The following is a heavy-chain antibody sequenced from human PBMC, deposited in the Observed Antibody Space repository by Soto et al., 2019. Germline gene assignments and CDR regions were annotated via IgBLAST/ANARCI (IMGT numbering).Heavy chain of an antibody. D-gene: IGHD3-3*01. CDR1: GGSISSYY. V-gene: IGHV4-59*01. Sequence: KSSETLSLTCTVSGGSISSYYWSWIRQPPGKGLEWIGYIYYSGSTNYNPSLKSRVTISVDTSKNQFSLKLSSVTAADTAVYYCARITIPRGYYYYYGMDVWGQGTTVTVSS. CDR3: ARITIPRGYYYYYGMDV. CDR2: IYYSGST. J-gene: IGHJ6*02.